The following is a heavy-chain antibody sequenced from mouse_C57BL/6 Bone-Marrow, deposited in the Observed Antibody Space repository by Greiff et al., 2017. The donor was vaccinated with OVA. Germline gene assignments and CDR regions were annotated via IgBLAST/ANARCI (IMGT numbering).Heavy chain of an antibody. J-gene: IGHJ4*01. CDR3: ARVHYYGSSLDY. Sequence: EVKLVESGGGLVKPGGSLKLSCAASGFTFSSYAMSWVRQTPEKRLEWVATISDGGSYTYYPDNVKGRFTISRDNAKNNLYLQMSHLKSEDTAMYYCARVHYYGSSLDYWGQGTSVTVSS. CDR1: GFTFSSYA. V-gene: IGHV5-4*03. D-gene: IGHD1-1*01. CDR2: ISDGGSYT.